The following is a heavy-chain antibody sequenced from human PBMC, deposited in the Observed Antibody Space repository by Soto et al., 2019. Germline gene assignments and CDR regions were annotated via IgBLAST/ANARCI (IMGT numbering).Heavy chain of an antibody. J-gene: IGHJ5*02. CDR3: ASVDTAMGNWFDP. CDR2: IYYSGST. Sequence: SETLSLTCTVSGGSISSGDYYWSWIRQPPGKGLEWIGYIYYSGSTYYNPSLRSRVTISVDTSKNQFSLKLSSVTAADTAVYYCASVDTAMGNWFDPWGQGTLVTVSS. CDR1: GGSISSGDYY. V-gene: IGHV4-30-4*01. D-gene: IGHD5-18*01.